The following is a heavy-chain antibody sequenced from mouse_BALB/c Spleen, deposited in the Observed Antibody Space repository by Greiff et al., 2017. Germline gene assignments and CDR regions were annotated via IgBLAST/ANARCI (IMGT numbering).Heavy chain of an antibody. Sequence: VQLQQSGPELVKPGASVKISCKASGYTFTDYNMHWVKQSHGKSLEWIGYIYPYNGGTGYNQKFKSKATLTVDNSSSTAYMELRSLTSEDSAVYYCARANYDYDAWFAYWGQGTLVTVSA. CDR1: GYTFTDYN. CDR3: ARANYDYDAWFAY. J-gene: IGHJ3*01. CDR2: IYPYNGGT. V-gene: IGHV1S29*02. D-gene: IGHD2-4*01.